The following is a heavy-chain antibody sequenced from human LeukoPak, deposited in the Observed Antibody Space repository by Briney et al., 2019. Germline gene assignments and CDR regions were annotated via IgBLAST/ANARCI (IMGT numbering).Heavy chain of an antibody. D-gene: IGHD5-18*01. CDR3: AKDIGYSYGLDY. V-gene: IGHV3-74*01. Sequence: PGGSLRLSCAASGFTFSSYWMHWVRQAPGKGLVWVSRINSDGSGTTYADFVKGRFTISRDNAKNTLYLQMNSLRTEDTALYYCAKDIGYSYGLDYWGQGTLVTVSS. CDR2: INSDGSGT. CDR1: GFTFSSYW. J-gene: IGHJ4*02.